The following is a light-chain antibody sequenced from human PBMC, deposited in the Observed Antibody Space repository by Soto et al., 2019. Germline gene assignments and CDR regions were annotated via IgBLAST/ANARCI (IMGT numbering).Light chain of an antibody. CDR1: QRISSW. V-gene: IGKV1-5*01. Sequence: DIQMTQSPSTLSASVGDRVTITCRASQRISSWLAWYQQKPRKAPKLLIYDASSLESGVPSRFSGIGSGTDFTLTISIPQPDDFATYYCQQYNSYSGTFGQGTKVDIK. CDR2: DAS. J-gene: IGKJ1*01. CDR3: QQYNSYSGT.